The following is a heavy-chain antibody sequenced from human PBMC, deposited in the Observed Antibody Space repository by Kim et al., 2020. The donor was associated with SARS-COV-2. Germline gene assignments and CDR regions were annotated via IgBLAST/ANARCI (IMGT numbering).Heavy chain of an antibody. CDR2: MFYSGSS. CDR1: GGSVSSGDYF. CDR3: ARVGRVSSGYDPDY. V-gene: IGHV4-61*08. Sequence: SETLSLTCTVSGGSVSSGDYFWSWIRQPPGKPLEWIAYMFYSGSSKSNPSLESRVIISMDSSKNQFSLSLASVTTSDTAVYYCARVGRVSSGYDPDYWGQGTLVTVSS. J-gene: IGHJ4*02. D-gene: IGHD5-12*01.